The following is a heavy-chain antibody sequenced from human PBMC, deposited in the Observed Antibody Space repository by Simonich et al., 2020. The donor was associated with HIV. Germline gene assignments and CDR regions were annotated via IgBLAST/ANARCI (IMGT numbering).Heavy chain of an antibody. CDR1: GFTFSSYA. J-gene: IGHJ4*02. V-gene: IGHV3-30*07. CDR2: IYYDGSNK. Sequence: QVQLVESGGGVVQPGRSLRLSCAASGFTFSSYAMHWVRQAPGKGLEWVAVIYYDGSNKYYADSVKGRFTITRDNSKNTLNLTMNSLRAEDTAVYYCASGGSISSVWADDYWGQGTLVTVSS. D-gene: IGHD3-16*01. CDR3: ASGGSISSVWADDY.